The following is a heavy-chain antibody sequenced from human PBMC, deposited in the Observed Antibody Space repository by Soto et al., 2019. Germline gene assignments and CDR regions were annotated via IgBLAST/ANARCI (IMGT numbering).Heavy chain of an antibody. CDR3: ARDQGIAAETPLDY. Sequence: GGSLRLSCAASGFTFSSYGMHWVRQAPGKGLEWVAVIWYDGSNKYYADSVKGRFTISRDNSKNTLYLQMNSLRAEDTAVYYCARDQGIAAETPLDYWGQGTLVTVSS. J-gene: IGHJ4*02. CDR2: IWYDGSNK. CDR1: GFTFSSYG. D-gene: IGHD6-13*01. V-gene: IGHV3-33*01.